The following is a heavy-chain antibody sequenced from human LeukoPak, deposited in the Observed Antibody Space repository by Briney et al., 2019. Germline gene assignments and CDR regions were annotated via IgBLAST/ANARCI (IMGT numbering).Heavy chain of an antibody. D-gene: IGHD1-26*01. CDR3: ARDLWKVGATIRYWFDP. Sequence: SETLSLTCTVSGGSISSYYWSWIRQPAGKGLEWIGRIYTSGSTNYNPSLKSRVTMSVDTSKNQFSLKLSSVTAADTAVYYCARDLWKVGATIRYWFDPWGQGTLVTVSS. V-gene: IGHV4-4*07. CDR1: GGSISSYY. J-gene: IGHJ5*02. CDR2: IYTSGST.